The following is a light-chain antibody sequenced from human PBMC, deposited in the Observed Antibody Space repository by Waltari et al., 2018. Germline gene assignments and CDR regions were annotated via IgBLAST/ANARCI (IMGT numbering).Light chain of an antibody. Sequence: DIQVTQPPPAMSASVGDTVTITCRARQGISNNLAWFQQRPGTVPKSLIYSASRLESGVPSRFSGSGSGTEFTLTISSLQPEDVATYYCLQHRTYPWTFGQGTKVEIK. CDR3: LQHRTYPWT. V-gene: IGKV1-17*03. J-gene: IGKJ1*01. CDR2: SAS. CDR1: QGISNN.